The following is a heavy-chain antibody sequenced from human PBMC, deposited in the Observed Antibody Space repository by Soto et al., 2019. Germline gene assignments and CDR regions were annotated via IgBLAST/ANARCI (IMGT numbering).Heavy chain of an antibody. CDR1: GDTFGRFT. D-gene: IGHD4-4*01. V-gene: IGHV1-69*13. Sequence: SVKVSCKASGDTFGRFTINWVRQAPGQGLEWMGGIKPISDITNYARRFQGRVTFTADASTSTVYLELSSLRSEDTAMYYCARDPSTINKLIGVWFDPWGQGTLVTVSS. CDR2: IKPISDIT. CDR3: ARDPSTINKLIGVWFDP. J-gene: IGHJ5*02.